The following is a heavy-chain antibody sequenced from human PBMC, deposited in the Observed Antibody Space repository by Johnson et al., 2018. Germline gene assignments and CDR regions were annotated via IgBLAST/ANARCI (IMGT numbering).Heavy chain of an antibody. CDR2: INHDGTER. J-gene: IGHJ6*03. CDR3: ARAFGGFAARPGGFYYDYYYMDV. V-gene: IGHV3-7*01. CDR1: GFPFTNYW. Sequence: EVRLVESGGGLAQPGGSLRLSCSASGFPFTNYWMTWVRQAPGKGLKWVANINHDGTERYDGASVKGRFTISRDNAKNLQSLQLNCLRAEETAVYHCARAFGGFAARPGGFYYDYYYMDVWGKGTTVTVSS. D-gene: IGHD6-6*01.